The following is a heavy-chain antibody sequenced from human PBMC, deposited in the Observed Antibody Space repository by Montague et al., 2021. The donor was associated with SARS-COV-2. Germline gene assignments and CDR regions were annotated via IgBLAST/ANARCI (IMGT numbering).Heavy chain of an antibody. Sequence: SETLSLTCAVYGGSFSGYYWSWICQPPGKGLEWMGEINHSGSTNYNPSLKSRVTISVDTSKNQFSLKLSSVTAADTAVYYCAREVGRGYSGYEGEYWGQGTLVTVSS. CDR1: GGSFSGYY. J-gene: IGHJ4*02. CDR3: AREVGRGYSGYEGEY. CDR2: INHSGST. V-gene: IGHV4-34*01. D-gene: IGHD5-12*01.